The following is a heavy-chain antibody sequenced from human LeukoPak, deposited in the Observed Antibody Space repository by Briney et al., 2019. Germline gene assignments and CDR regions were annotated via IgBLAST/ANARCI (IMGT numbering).Heavy chain of an antibody. V-gene: IGHV5-51*01. J-gene: IGHJ5*02. CDR3: ARQYQLQGDWFDP. Sequence: GESLKISCKGSGYSFTSYWIGWVRQMPGKGLEWMGIIYPGDSDTRYSPSFQGQVTISADKSISTAYLQWSSLKASDTAMYYYARQYQLQGDWFDPWGQGTLVTVSS. CDR2: IYPGDSDT. D-gene: IGHD2-2*01. CDR1: GYSFTSYW.